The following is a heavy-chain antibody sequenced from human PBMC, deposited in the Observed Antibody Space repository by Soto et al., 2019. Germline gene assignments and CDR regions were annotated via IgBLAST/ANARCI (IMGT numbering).Heavy chain of an antibody. CDR1: GFSLSNARMG. D-gene: IGHD3-3*01. J-gene: IGHJ4*02. V-gene: IGHV2-26*01. Sequence: SGPTLVNPTETLTLTCTVSGFSLSNARMGVSWIRQPPGKALEWLAHIFSNDEKSYSTSLKSRLTISKDTSKSQVVPTMTNMDPVDTATYYCARNPEYYDFWSGYGYYFDYWGQGTLVTVSS. CDR2: IFSNDEK. CDR3: ARNPEYYDFWSGYGYYFDY.